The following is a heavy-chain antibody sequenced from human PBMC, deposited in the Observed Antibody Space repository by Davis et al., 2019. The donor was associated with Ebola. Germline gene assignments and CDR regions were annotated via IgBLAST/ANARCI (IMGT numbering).Heavy chain of an antibody. D-gene: IGHD6-19*01. CDR3: ATRIAVAGTFDY. CDR1: GFTFSSYA. Sequence: GESLKISCAASGFTFSSYAMSWVRQAPGKGLEWVSGISGSGGSTYYADSVKGRFTISRDNSKNTLYLQMNSLRAEDTAVYYCATRIAVAGTFDYWGQGTLVTVSS. CDR2: ISGSGGST. V-gene: IGHV3-23*01. J-gene: IGHJ4*02.